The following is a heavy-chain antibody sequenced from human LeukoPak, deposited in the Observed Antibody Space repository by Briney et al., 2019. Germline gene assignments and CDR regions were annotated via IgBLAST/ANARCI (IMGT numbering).Heavy chain of an antibody. D-gene: IGHD3-22*01. CDR1: GYTFTGYY. J-gene: IGHJ4*02. CDR3: ARDGTYYYDSSGYYS. CDR2: INPNSGGT. Sequence: ASVKVSCKASGYTFTGYYMHWVRQAPGQGLEWMGRINPNSGGTNYAQKFQGRVTMTRDTSISTAYIELSRLRSDDTAVYYCARDGTYYYDSSGYYSWGQGPLVTVSS. V-gene: IGHV1-2*06.